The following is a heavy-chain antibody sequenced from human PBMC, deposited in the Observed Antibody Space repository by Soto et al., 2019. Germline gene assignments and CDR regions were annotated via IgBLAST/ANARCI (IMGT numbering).Heavy chain of an antibody. CDR3: ARLERTVSISDAFDI. CDR2: IYYSGST. V-gene: IGHV4-39*01. D-gene: IGHD4-17*01. CDR1: GGSISSSSYY. Sequence: QLQLQESGPGLVKPSETLSLTCTVSGGSISSSSYYWGWIRQPPGKGLEWIGSIYYSGSTYYNPSLKSRVTISVDTSKNQFSLKLSSVTAADTAVYYCARLERTVSISDAFDIWGQGTMVTVSS. J-gene: IGHJ3*02.